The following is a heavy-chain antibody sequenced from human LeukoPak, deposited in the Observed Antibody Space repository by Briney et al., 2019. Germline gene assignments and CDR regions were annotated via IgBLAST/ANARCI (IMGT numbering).Heavy chain of an antibody. CDR3: ARVDQQWVGYFDY. J-gene: IGHJ4*02. CDR2: IDAGNGNA. V-gene: IGHV1-3*03. Sequence: ASVKVSCKASGYSFSSYAMHWVRQAPGQRLEWMGWIDAGNGNAKYSQEFQGRVTLTRDTSASTAYMELNSLRSEDMAVYYCARVDQQWVGYFDYWGQGTLVTVSS. D-gene: IGHD6-19*01. CDR1: GYSFSSYA.